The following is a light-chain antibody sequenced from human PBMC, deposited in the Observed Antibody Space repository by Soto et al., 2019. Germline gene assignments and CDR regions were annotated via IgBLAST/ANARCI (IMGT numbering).Light chain of an antibody. CDR1: QSVSSN. CDR3: QQRSNWPPIT. J-gene: IGKJ5*01. Sequence: EIVMTQYPATLSVSPGERATLSCRASQSVSSNLAWYQQKPGQAPRLLIYGASSRATGIPDRFRGSGSGTDFTLTISSLEPEDAAVYYCQQRSNWPPITFGQGTRLEIK. V-gene: IGKV3-11*01. CDR2: GAS.